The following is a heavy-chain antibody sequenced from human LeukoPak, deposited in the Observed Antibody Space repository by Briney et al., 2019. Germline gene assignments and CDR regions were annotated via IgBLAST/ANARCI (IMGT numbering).Heavy chain of an antibody. J-gene: IGHJ6*02. Sequence: PGRSLRLSCAASGFTFSSYGMHWVRQAPGRGLEWVAVIWYDGSNKYYADSVKGRFTISRDNSKNTLYLQMNSLRAEDAAVYYCARDREQTHWYYVMDVWGQGTTVTVSS. D-gene: IGHD1/OR15-1a*01. V-gene: IGHV3-33*01. CDR2: IWYDGSNK. CDR1: GFTFSSYG. CDR3: ARDREQTHWYYVMDV.